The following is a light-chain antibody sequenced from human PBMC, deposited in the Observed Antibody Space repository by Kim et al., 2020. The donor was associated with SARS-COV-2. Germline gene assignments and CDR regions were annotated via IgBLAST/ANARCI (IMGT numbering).Light chain of an antibody. Sequence: ASVGDRVTITCRASQRISTWLAWYQQKPGKAPNLVIYKASNLERGVPSRFSGSGSGTEFTLTISSLQPDDFATYYCQQYNSDSRTFGQGTKVDIK. V-gene: IGKV1-5*03. CDR3: QQYNSDSRT. CDR2: KAS. J-gene: IGKJ1*01. CDR1: QRISTW.